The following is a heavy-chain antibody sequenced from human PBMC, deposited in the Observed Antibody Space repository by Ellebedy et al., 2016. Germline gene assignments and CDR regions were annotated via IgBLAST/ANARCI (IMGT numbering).Heavy chain of an antibody. V-gene: IGHV3-23*01. CDR2: ISAKGDKR. D-gene: IGHD2-2*01. CDR3: RQGHYADY. J-gene: IGHJ4*02. CDR1: GLNFNTFF. Sequence: GESLKISXTASGLNFNTFFMSWVRQAPGRGLEWVATISAKGDKRDLADSVQGRFTISRDNFRNTLHLQMSNLKGEDTAVYYCRQGHYADYWGQGTLVTVSS.